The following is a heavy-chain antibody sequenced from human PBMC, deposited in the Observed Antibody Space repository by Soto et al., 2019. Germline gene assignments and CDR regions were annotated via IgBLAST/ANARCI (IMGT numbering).Heavy chain of an antibody. CDR2: INHSGNT. Sequence: SDTLALTCALYGVSVRGSVWSGIRQQPGKGLEWIGEINHSGNTNYNPSLKSRVTISVDTSKNQFSLKLNSVTAADTAVYYCARDTSILTGYPDAFAIWGHGKMVT. D-gene: IGHD3-9*01. CDR1: GVSVRGSV. V-gene: IGHV4-34*01. CDR3: ARDTSILTGYPDAFAI. J-gene: IGHJ3*02.